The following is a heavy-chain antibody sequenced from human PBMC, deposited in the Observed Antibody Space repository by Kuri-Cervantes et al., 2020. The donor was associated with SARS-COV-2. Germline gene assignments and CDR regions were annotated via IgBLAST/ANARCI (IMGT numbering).Heavy chain of an antibody. V-gene: IGHV4-39*01. Sequence: SETLSLTCTVSGGSISNSFYYWGWIRQPPGKGLEWIGSIHYSGNTHYSPSLKSRVTISVDTSKNQFSLKLNSVTAADTAVYYCARHFGYSYDSGGPGSYYFDYWGQGPLVTVSS. CDR1: GGSISNSFYY. CDR2: IHYSGNT. CDR3: ARHFGYSYDSGGPGSYYFDY. J-gene: IGHJ4*02. D-gene: IGHD3-22*01.